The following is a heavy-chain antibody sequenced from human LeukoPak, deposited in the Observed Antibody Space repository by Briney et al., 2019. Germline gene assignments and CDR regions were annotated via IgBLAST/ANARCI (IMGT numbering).Heavy chain of an antibody. V-gene: IGHV4-59*08. Sequence: SETLSLTCTVSGASISGYYWSWIRQPPGKGLEWIGFVYYSGSTNYSPSLKSRATISIDTSKNQFSLRLSSVTAADTAVYYCARHGGVSGTYFPPHHYGMDVWGQGTTVTVSS. CDR2: VYYSGST. CDR1: GASISGYY. J-gene: IGHJ6*02. CDR3: ARHGGVSGTYFPPHHYGMDV. D-gene: IGHD3-16*01.